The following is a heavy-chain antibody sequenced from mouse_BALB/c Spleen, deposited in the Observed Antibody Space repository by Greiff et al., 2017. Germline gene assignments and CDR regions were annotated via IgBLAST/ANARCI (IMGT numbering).Heavy chain of an antibody. J-gene: IGHJ3*01. Sequence: EVNLVESGGGLVKPGGSLKLSCAASGFTFSDYYMYWVRQTPEKRLEWVATISDGGSYTYYPDSVKGRFTISRDNAKNNLYLQMSSLKSEDTAMYYCARETGSGWFAYWGQGTLVTVSA. V-gene: IGHV5-4*02. CDR3: ARETGSGWFAY. CDR1: GFTFSDYY. CDR2: ISDGGSYT. D-gene: IGHD3-2*01.